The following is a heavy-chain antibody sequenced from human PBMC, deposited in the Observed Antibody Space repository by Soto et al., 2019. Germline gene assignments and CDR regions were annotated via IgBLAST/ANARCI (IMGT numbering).Heavy chain of an antibody. CDR1: GYTFTRYG. Sequence: ASVKVSCKASGYTFTRYGISWVRQAPGQGLEWMGWISAYNGNTNYAQRLQGRVTMTTDTSTSTAYMELRSLRSDDTAVYYCARAEYSSGWYDYWGQGTLVTVSS. CDR3: ARAEYSSGWYDY. J-gene: IGHJ4*02. CDR2: ISAYNGNT. D-gene: IGHD6-19*01. V-gene: IGHV1-18*01.